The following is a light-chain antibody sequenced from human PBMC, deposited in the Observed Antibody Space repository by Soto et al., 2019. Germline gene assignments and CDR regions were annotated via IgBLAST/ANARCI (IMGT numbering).Light chain of an antibody. Sequence: DVVLTQSPLSLTVTLGQPASISCRSSQSLVNDAGNTYLNWFHQRPGQSPRRLIYKVSNRDSGVPDRFSGIVSGTDFTLKISRVEAEDIGVYYCMQGTHWPPYTFGQGTKLEIK. CDR3: MQGTHWPPYT. J-gene: IGKJ2*01. CDR1: QSLVNDAGNTY. V-gene: IGKV2-30*01. CDR2: KVS.